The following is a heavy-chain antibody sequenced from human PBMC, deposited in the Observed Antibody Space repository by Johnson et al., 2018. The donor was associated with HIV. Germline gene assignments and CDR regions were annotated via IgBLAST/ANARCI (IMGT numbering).Heavy chain of an antibody. CDR2: IYSGGST. Sequence: VQLVESGGGLVQPGGSLRLSCAASGFTVSSNYMSWVRQAPGKGLEWVSVIYSGGSTYYADSVKGRFTISSDNSKNTLYLQMNSLRAEDTAVYYCARVHGGATRAKGAFDIWGQGTVVTVSS. CDR3: ARVHGGATRAKGAFDI. V-gene: IGHV3-66*02. D-gene: IGHD1-26*01. J-gene: IGHJ3*02. CDR1: GFTVSSNY.